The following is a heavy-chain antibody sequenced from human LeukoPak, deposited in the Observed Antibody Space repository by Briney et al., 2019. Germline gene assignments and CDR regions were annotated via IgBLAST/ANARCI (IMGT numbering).Heavy chain of an antibody. CDR2: IYTSGST. Sequence: PSETLSLTCTVSGGSISGYYWSWIRQPAGEGLEWIGRIYTSGSTNYNPSLKSRVTMSVDTSKNQFSLKLSSVTAADTAVYYCARDKRGYDILTGYYNSWFDPWGQGTLVTVSS. V-gene: IGHV4-4*07. J-gene: IGHJ5*02. CDR1: GGSISGYY. D-gene: IGHD3-9*01. CDR3: ARDKRGYDILTGYYNSWFDP.